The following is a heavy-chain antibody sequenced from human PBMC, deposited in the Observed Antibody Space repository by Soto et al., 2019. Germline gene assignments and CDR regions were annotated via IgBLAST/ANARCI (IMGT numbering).Heavy chain of an antibody. Sequence: SETLSLTCAVYGGSFSGYYWSWIRQPPGKGLEWIGDIYHSGSTNYNPSLKSRVTISVDTSKNQFSLKLSSVTAADTAVYYCARDRVVGATAGAFDIWGQGTMVTVS. D-gene: IGHD1-26*01. CDR1: GGSFSGYY. CDR2: IYHSGST. J-gene: IGHJ3*02. V-gene: IGHV4-34*01. CDR3: ARDRVVGATAGAFDI.